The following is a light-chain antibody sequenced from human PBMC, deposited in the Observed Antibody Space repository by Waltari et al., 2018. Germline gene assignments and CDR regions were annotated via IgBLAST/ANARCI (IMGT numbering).Light chain of an antibody. V-gene: IGLV1-44*01. CDR2: TDD. J-gene: IGLJ3*02. CDR1: NSNIGRNS. CDR3: ATWDNSLNGWV. Sequence: QSVLTQPPSASGTPGQRVTISCSGSNSNIGRNSVTWYQQLPETAPKLLIYTDDQRPSGVPDRFSGSKSGTSASLAISGLQSEDEADYHCATWDNSLNGWVFGGGTKVTAL.